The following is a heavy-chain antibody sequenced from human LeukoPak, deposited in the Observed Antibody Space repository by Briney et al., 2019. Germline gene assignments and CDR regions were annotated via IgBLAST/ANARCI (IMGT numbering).Heavy chain of an antibody. D-gene: IGHD6-6*01. Sequence: GGSLRLSCAASGFTFSSYVMSWVRQTPEKGLEWVSGISGSGGSTYYADSVKGRFTISRDSSQNTMFLQMSSLRGEDTAVYYCARGSSRAVSSSSDSWGQGTLVTVSS. CDR3: ARGSSRAVSSSSDS. CDR2: ISGSGGST. CDR1: GFTFSSYV. J-gene: IGHJ4*02. V-gene: IGHV3-23*01.